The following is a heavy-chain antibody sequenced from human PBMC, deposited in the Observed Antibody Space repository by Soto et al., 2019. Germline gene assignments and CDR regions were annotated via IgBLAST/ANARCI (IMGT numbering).Heavy chain of an antibody. CDR3: AKDKQHWLAKPRSWFDP. CDR2: ISAYNGNT. J-gene: IGHJ5*02. Sequence: QVQLVQSGAEVKKPGASVKVSCKASGYTFTSYGISWVRQAPGQGLEWMGWISAYNGNTNYAQKLQGRVTMTPDTSTSTAYMELSSLRSDDTAVYYCAKDKQHWLAKPRSWFDPCGQGTLVTVSS. CDR1: GYTFTSYG. V-gene: IGHV1-18*01. D-gene: IGHD6-19*01.